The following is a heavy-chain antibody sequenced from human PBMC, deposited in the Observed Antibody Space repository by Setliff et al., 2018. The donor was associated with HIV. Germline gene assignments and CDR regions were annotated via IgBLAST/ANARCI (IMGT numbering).Heavy chain of an antibody. CDR3: ARSQPDTIFGVVIFDY. V-gene: IGHV4-38-2*01. CDR1: GYSISSGYY. CDR2: VYYSGST. Sequence: LSLTCAVSGYSISSGYYWGWVRQAPGGGLEWIGSVYYSGSTYYNPSLKSRVTISLDTSKNQLSLRLTSMTAADTAVYYCARSQPDTIFGVVIFDYWGQGKMVTVSS. J-gene: IGHJ4*02. D-gene: IGHD3-3*01.